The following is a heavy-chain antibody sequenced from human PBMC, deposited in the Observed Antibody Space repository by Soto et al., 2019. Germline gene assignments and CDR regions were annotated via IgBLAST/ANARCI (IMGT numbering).Heavy chain of an antibody. CDR1: GFYISSGCYY. CDR2: IYYSGST. D-gene: IGHD6-6*01. CDR3: ARQHSSSSGSGNDY. V-gene: IGHV4-31*03. Sequence: PSETLSLTCPFSGFYISSGCYYLRWIRQHPGKGLEWIGYIYYSGSTYYNPSLKSRVTISVDTSKNQFSLKLSSVTAADTAVYYCARQHSSSSGSGNDYWGQGTLVTVSS. J-gene: IGHJ4*02.